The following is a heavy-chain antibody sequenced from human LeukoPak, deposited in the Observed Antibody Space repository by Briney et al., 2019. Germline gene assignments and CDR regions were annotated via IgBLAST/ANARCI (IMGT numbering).Heavy chain of an antibody. CDR3: ARGLFLSGYLDAFDI. CDR2: INSDGSST. D-gene: IGHD3-22*01. J-gene: IGHJ3*02. V-gene: IGHV3-74*01. Sequence: QPGGSLRLSCAASGFTFSSYWMHWVRQAPGKGLVWVSRINSDGSSTSYADPVKGRFTISRDNSKNTLYLQMNSLRVEDTAVYYCARGLFLSGYLDAFDIWGQGTVVTVSS. CDR1: GFTFSSYW.